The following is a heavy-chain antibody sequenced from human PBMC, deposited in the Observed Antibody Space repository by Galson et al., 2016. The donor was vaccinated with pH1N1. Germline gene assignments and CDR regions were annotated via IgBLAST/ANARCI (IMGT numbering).Heavy chain of an antibody. V-gene: IGHV5-51*01. CDR2: IYPSDSDA. J-gene: IGHJ4*02. D-gene: IGHD3-16*01. Sequence: QSGAEVKKPGESLQISCQASGYTFSDHWIGWVRQVPGKGLEWVAIIYPSDSDAKYSPPFQGQVTISSDTSISTAFMQWTSLKASDTCMYSGVRTRRHQGVINFGAVMAFDSWGQGTRVTVSS. CDR1: GYTFSDHW. CDR3: VRTRRHQGVINFGAVMAFDS.